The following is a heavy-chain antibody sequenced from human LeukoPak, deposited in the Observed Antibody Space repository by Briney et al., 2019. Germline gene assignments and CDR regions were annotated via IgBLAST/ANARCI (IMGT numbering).Heavy chain of an antibody. J-gene: IGHJ4*02. CDR1: GFTFSSYS. CDR2: ISSSSSYI. CDR3: ARERAAAQDFDY. D-gene: IGHD6-13*01. Sequence: GGSLRLSCAASGFTFSSYSMNWVRQAPGKGLEWVSSISSSSSYIYYADSVKGRFTISRDNAKNSLYLQMNSLRAEDTAVYYCARERAAAQDFDYWGQGTLVTVSS. V-gene: IGHV3-21*04.